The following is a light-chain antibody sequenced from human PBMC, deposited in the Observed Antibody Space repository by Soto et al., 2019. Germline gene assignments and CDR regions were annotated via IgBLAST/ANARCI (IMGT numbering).Light chain of an antibody. V-gene: IGLV2-14*03. CDR3: SSYADSSTVV. CDR2: NVD. CDR1: SSDVGGHNY. J-gene: IGLJ2*01. Sequence: QSALTQVASVSASPGQSITISCTGTSSDVGGHNYVSWYQQHPGKAPKLMIYNVDYRPSGVSNRFSGSKSGNTASLTISGLQADGEAYYYCSSYADSSTVVFGGRTKLTVL.